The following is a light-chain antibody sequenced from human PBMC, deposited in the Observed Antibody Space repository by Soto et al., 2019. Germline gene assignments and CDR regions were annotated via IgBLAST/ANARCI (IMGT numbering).Light chain of an antibody. CDR2: DAS. CDR3: QHYHTYAK. CDR1: QSISNR. V-gene: IGKV1-5*02. J-gene: IGKJ1*01. Sequence: DIQVTMSPSTLSGAGGDRVSVVCRATQSISNRLAWYHPKPGKNPNLLIYDASNLGSGVPSRFSASRTRPEIYLTISSLPPDDFAPYFSQHYHTYAKFGQGTKVDIK.